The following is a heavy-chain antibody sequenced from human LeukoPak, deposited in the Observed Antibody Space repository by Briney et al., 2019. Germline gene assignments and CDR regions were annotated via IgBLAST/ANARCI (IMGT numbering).Heavy chain of an antibody. CDR1: GGSISSTNW. V-gene: IGHV4-4*02. CDR2: TSHRGST. Sequence: PSETLSLTCSVSGGSISSTNWWSWVRQPPGKGLEWIGETSHRGSTNYNPSLKSRVTISVDKSKNQFSLKLSSVTAADTAVYYCARGGGIAAAATFDYWGQGTLVTVSS. D-gene: IGHD6-13*01. CDR3: ARGGGIAAAATFDY. J-gene: IGHJ4*02.